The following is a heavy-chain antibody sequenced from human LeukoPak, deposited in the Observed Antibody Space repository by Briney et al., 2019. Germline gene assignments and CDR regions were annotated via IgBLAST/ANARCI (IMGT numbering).Heavy chain of an antibody. J-gene: IGHJ4*02. V-gene: IGHV3-23*01. D-gene: IGHD5-12*01. CDR3: AKSEWLRPYYFDY. CDR2: ISGSGGST. CDR1: GFTFSSYA. Sequence: LAGGSLRLSCAASGFTFSSYAMSWVRQAPGKGLEWVSAISGSGGSTYYADSVKGRFTISRDNSKNTLYLQMNSLRAEDTAVYYCAKSEWLRPYYFDYWGQGTLVTVSS.